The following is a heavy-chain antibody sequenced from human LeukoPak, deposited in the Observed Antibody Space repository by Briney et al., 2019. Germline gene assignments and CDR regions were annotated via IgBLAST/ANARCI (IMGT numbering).Heavy chain of an antibody. CDR3: ARDVLYYDFWRGSTLSPIDY. CDR1: GGSISSYY. Sequence: SETLSLTCTVSGGSISSYYWSWIRQPAGKGLEWIGRIYTSGSTNYNPSLKSRVTMSVDTSKNQFSLKLSSVTAADTAVYYCARDVLYYDFWRGSTLSPIDYWGQGTLVTVSS. CDR2: IYTSGST. J-gene: IGHJ4*02. D-gene: IGHD3-3*01. V-gene: IGHV4-4*07.